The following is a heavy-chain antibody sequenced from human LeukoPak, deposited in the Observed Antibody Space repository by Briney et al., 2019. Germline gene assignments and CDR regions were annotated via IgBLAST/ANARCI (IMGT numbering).Heavy chain of an antibody. CDR2: IYYSGST. V-gene: IGHV4-59*01. Sequence: PSETLFLTCTVSGGSISSYYWSWIRQPPGKGLEWIGYIYYSGSTNYNPSLKSRVTISVDTSKNQFSLKLSSVTAADTAVYYCARGYDFWSGYPWFDYWGQGTLVTVSS. J-gene: IGHJ4*02. CDR3: ARGYDFWSGYPWFDY. CDR1: GGSISSYY. D-gene: IGHD3-3*01.